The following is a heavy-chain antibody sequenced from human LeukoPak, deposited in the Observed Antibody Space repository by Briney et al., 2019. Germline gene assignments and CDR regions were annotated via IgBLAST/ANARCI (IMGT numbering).Heavy chain of an antibody. V-gene: IGHV1-3*01. CDR1: GYTFTSYA. J-gene: IGHJ6*02. CDR3: ARGDGGVVVPADYYYGMDV. Sequence: ASVKVSCKASGYTFTSYAMHWVRQAPGQRLEWMGWINAGNGNTKYSQKFQGRVTITRDTSASTAYMELGSLRSEDTAVYYCARGDGGVVVPADYYYGMDVWGQGTTVTVSS. CDR2: INAGNGNT. D-gene: IGHD2-2*01.